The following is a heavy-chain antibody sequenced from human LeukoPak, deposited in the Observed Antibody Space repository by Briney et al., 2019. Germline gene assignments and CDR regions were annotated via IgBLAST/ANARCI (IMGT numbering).Heavy chain of an antibody. Sequence: ASVKVSCKASGYTFTSYYMHWVRQAPGQGLEWMGIINPSGGSTSYAQKFQGRVTMTRDTSTSTVYMELSSLRSDDTAVYFCARDTSEGDYAWWFDPWGQGTLVTVAS. D-gene: IGHD3-16*01. CDR2: INPSGGST. J-gene: IGHJ5*02. CDR1: GYTFTSYY. CDR3: ARDTSEGDYAWWFDP. V-gene: IGHV1-46*01.